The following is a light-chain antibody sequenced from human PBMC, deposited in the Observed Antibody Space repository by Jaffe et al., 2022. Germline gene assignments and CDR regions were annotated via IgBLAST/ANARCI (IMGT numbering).Light chain of an antibody. CDR3: GTWDSSLSAVV. J-gene: IGLJ2*01. CDR2: DNN. V-gene: IGLV1-51*01. Sequence: QSVLTQPPSVSAAPGQKVTISCSGSSSNIGNNYVSWYQQVPGTAPKLLIYDNNKQPSGIPDRFSGSKSGTSATLGITGLQTGDEADYYCGTWDSSLSAVVFGGGTKLTVL. CDR1: SSNIGNNY.